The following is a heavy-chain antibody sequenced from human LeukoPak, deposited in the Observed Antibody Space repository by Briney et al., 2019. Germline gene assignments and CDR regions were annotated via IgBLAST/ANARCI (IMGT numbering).Heavy chain of an antibody. D-gene: IGHD3-16*01. Sequence: GGSLRLSCAASGFTFSSYWIHWVRQAPGKGLVWVSRINSGGSDSIYADSVKGRFTISRDNAQNTVYLQMNSLRAEDTAVYYCAREGLGAPTSAGDAFDVWGLGTMVTVSS. J-gene: IGHJ3*01. CDR3: AREGLGAPTSAGDAFDV. CDR2: INSGGSDS. CDR1: GFTFSSYW. V-gene: IGHV3-74*01.